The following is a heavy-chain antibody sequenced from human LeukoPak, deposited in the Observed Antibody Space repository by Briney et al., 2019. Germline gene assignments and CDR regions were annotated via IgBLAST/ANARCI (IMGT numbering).Heavy chain of an antibody. V-gene: IGHV3-15*07. CDR3: TKWSTSGSYYTE. CDR1: GFTFSNAY. CDR2: IKPKTDGETT. D-gene: IGHD3-10*01. Sequence: GGSLRLSCAASGFTFSNAYMNWVRQAPGKGLEWVGRIKPKTDGETTEYAAPVKDRFSISRDDSKSMMYLQMNSLKTEDTAVYYCTKWSTSGSYYTEWGQGTLVIVS. J-gene: IGHJ4*02.